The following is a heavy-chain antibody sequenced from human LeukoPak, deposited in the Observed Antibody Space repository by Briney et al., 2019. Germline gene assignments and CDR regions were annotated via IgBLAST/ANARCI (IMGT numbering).Heavy chain of an antibody. J-gene: IGHJ5*02. CDR3: AKDQFSSGLNWFDP. CDR1: GFTFSSYA. D-gene: IGHD6-19*01. V-gene: IGHV3-23*01. Sequence: GWSLRLSCAASGFTFSSYAMSWVRQAPGKGLEWVSAISGSGGSTYYADSVKGRFTISRDNSKNTLYLQMNSLRAEDTAVYYCAKDQFSSGLNWFDPWGQGTLVTVSS. CDR2: ISGSGGST.